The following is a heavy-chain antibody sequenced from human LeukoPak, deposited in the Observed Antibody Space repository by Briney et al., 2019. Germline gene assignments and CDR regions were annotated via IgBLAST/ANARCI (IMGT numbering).Heavy chain of an antibody. V-gene: IGHV4-34*01. Sequence: PSETLSLTCAVYGGSFSGYYWSWIRQPPGKGLEWMGEINHSGSTNYNPSLKSRVTISVDTSKNQFSLKLSSVTAADTAVYYCARGRDYVWGSYRYTQINWFDPWGQGTLVTVSS. CDR1: GGSFSGYY. J-gene: IGHJ5*02. CDR3: ARGRDYVWGSYRYTQINWFDP. CDR2: INHSGST. D-gene: IGHD3-16*02.